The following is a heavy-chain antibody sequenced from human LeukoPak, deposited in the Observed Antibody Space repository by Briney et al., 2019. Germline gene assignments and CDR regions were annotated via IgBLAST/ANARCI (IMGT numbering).Heavy chain of an antibody. J-gene: IGHJ4*02. D-gene: IGHD6-19*01. Sequence: GESLKISCKGSGYSFTSYWIGWVRQMPGKGLEWMGIIYPGDSDTRYSPSFQGQVTISADKSISTAYLQWSSLKASDTAMYYCARHVVEVWIAVAGAIDYWGQGTLVTVSS. V-gene: IGHV5-51*01. CDR2: IYPGDSDT. CDR3: ARHVVEVWIAVAGAIDY. CDR1: GYSFTSYW.